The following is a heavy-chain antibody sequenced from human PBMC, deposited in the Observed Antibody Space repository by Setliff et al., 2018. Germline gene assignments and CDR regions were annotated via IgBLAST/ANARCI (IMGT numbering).Heavy chain of an antibody. J-gene: IGHJ5*02. D-gene: IGHD3-22*01. CDR3: ARVAGSGYLDRCFDP. CDR2: INHSGST. CDR1: GGSFSGYY. Sequence: SETLSLTCAVYGGSFSGYYWSWIRQPPGKGLEWIGEINHSGSTNYNPSLKSRVTISVDTSKNQFSLKLISVTAADTAVYYCARVAGSGYLDRCFDPWGQGTLVTVSS. V-gene: IGHV4-34*01.